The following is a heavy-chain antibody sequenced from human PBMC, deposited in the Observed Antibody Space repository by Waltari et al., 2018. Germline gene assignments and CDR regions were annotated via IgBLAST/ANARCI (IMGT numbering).Heavy chain of an antibody. CDR3: ARHSDYDSSGYYYAFDI. Sequence: QVQLQESGPGLVKPSETLSLTCAVSGYSISSGYYWGWIRQPPGKGLEWIGSIYHSGSTYYNPSLKRRVTISVDTSKNQFSLKLSSVTAADTAVYYCARHSDYDSSGYYYAFDIWGQGTMVTVSS. V-gene: IGHV4-38-2*01. J-gene: IGHJ3*02. CDR1: GYSISSGYY. CDR2: IYHSGST. D-gene: IGHD3-22*01.